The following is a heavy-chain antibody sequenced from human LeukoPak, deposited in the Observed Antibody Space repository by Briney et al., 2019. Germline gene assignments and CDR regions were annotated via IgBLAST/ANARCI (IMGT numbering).Heavy chain of an antibody. V-gene: IGHV3-21*01. D-gene: IGHD3-10*01. Sequence: GGSRRLSCTASGFSLSDAWMSWVRQAPGKGLEWVSSITSSGRYIYYADSVKGRFTISRDNAKNTLYLQMSSLRAEDTAVYYCARDLNLFSGLPYWGQGTLVTVSS. CDR2: ITSSGRYI. CDR3: ARDLNLFSGLPY. J-gene: IGHJ4*02. CDR1: GFSLSDAW.